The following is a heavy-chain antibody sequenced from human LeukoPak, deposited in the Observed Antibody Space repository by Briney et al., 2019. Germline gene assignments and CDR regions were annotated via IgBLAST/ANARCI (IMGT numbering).Heavy chain of an antibody. Sequence: SETLSLTCTVSGYSISTGYYWDWIRQPPGKGLEWIGTFYHGGSTYYNPSLKSRVTISVDTSKNQFSLKLSSVTAADTAVYYCARGMAKDAFDIWGQGTMVTVSS. CDR1: GYSISTGYY. V-gene: IGHV4-38-2*02. CDR2: FYHGGST. CDR3: ARGMAKDAFDI. D-gene: IGHD2-8*01. J-gene: IGHJ3*02.